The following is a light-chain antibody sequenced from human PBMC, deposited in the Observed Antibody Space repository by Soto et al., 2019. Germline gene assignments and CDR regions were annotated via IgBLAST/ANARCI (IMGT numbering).Light chain of an antibody. CDR1: SSNIGTNA. J-gene: IGLJ2*01. CDR3: AAWDDSLNVVV. V-gene: IGLV1-44*01. CDR2: SNN. Sequence: QLVLTQPPSASGTPGQRVTISCSGNSSNIGTNAVNWYQQLPGTAPKLLIYSNNQRPSGVPDRFSGSKSGTSASLAISGLQSEDEADYYCAAWDDSLNVVVFGGGTKLTVL.